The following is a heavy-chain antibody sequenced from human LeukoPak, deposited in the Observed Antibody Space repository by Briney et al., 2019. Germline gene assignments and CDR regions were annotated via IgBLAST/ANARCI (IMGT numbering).Heavy chain of an antibody. D-gene: IGHD6-13*01. CDR2: IYYSGST. CDR3: ARQGSSWYYFDY. CDR1: GGSVSSYY. V-gene: IGHV4-59*08. Sequence: SETLSLTCTVSGGSVSSYYWSWIQQPPGKGLEWIGYIYYSGSTNYNPSLKSRVTISVDTSKNQFSLKLSSVTAADTAVYYCARQGSSWYYFDYWGQGTLVTVSS. J-gene: IGHJ4*02.